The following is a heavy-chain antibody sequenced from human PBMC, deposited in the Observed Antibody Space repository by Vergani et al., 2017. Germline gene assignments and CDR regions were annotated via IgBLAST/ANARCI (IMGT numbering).Heavy chain of an antibody. J-gene: IGHJ5*02. CDR3: ARHQSDYDSSGYYLGWFDP. CDR2: IYYSGST. CDR1: GGSISSSSYY. Sequence: QLQLQESGPGLVKPSETLSLTCTVSGGSISSSSYYWGWIRPPXGKGLEWIGSIYYSGSTYYNPSLKSRVTISVDTSKNQFSLKLSSVTAADTAVYYCARHQSDYDSSGYYLGWFDPWGQGTLVTVSS. D-gene: IGHD3-22*01. V-gene: IGHV4-39*01.